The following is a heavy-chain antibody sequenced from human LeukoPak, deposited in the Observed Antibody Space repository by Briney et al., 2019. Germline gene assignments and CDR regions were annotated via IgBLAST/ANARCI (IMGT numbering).Heavy chain of an antibody. Sequence: GGSLRLSCVASGFTFRRVGMHWGRQAPAKGLDWVTFIRTDGSNKYYADSVKGRFTISRDNSKNTLYLQMNSLRAEDTAVYYCAKDGDDSIEHWGQGTLVTVSS. CDR1: GFTFRRVG. CDR2: IRTDGSNK. CDR3: AKDGDDSIEH. D-gene: IGHD3-22*01. J-gene: IGHJ4*02. V-gene: IGHV3-30*02.